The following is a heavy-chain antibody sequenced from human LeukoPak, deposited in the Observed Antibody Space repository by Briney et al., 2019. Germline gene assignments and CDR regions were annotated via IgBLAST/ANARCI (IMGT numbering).Heavy chain of an antibody. V-gene: IGHV4-34*01. CDR1: GGSFSGYY. Sequence: SETLSLTCAVYGGSFSGYYWSWIRQPPGKGLEWIGEINHSGSTNYNPSLKSRVTISVDTSKNQFSLKLSSVTAADTAVYYCARAYVRFLEWPLTYYYYYGMDVWGQGTTVTVSS. J-gene: IGHJ6*02. D-gene: IGHD3-3*01. CDR2: INHSGST. CDR3: ARAYVRFLEWPLTYYYYYGMDV.